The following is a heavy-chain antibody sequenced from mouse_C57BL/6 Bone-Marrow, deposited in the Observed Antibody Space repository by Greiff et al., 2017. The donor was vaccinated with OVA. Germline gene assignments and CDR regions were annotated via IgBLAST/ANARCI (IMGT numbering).Heavy chain of an antibody. CDR1: GYTFTDYY. V-gene: IGHV1-26*01. CDR2: INPNNGGT. D-gene: IGHD3-3*01. CDR3: ARGPIPGFAY. J-gene: IGHJ3*01. Sequence: EVQLQQSGPELVKPGASVKISCKASGYTFTDYYMNWVKQSPGKSLEWIGDINPNNGGTSYNQKFKGKATLTVDKSSSTAYMELRSLTSEDSAVYYCARGPIPGFAYWGQGTLVTVSA.